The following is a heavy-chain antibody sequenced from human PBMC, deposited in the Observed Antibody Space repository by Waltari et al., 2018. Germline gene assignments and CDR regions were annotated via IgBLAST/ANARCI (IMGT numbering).Heavy chain of an antibody. V-gene: IGHV3-53*01. CDR1: GFTVSSNY. J-gene: IGHJ4*02. CDR3: ARDSRGGLFFDY. CDR2: ILSDGRT. Sequence: EVQLVESGGGFIQSGGSLRLSCTASGFTVSSNYMSWVRQAPGKGLEWVSVILSDGRTYYEDSVKGRFTISRDNSKNTLYLQINSLRAEDTAVYYCARDSRGGLFFDYWGQGTLVTVSS.